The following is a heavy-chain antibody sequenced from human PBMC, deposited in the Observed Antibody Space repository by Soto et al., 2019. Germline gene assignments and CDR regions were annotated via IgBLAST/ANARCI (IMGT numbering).Heavy chain of an antibody. V-gene: IGHV1-69*12. CDR3: ARGGWRDITMVRGVIWNAFDI. CDR1: GGTFSSYA. D-gene: IGHD3-10*01. J-gene: IGHJ3*02. Sequence: QVQLVQSGAEVKKPGSSVKVSCKASGGTFSSYAISWVRQAPGQGLEWMGGIIPIFGTANYAQKFQGRVTITADESTSTAYMELSSLRSEDTAVYYCARGGWRDITMVRGVIWNAFDIWGQGTMVTVSS. CDR2: IIPIFGTA.